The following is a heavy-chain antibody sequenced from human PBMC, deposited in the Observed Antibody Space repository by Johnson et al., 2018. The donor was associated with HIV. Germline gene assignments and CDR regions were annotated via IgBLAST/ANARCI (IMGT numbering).Heavy chain of an antibody. V-gene: IGHV3-73*01. CDR1: GFTFSGSA. Sequence: VQLVESGGGLVQPGGSLELSCAASGFTFSGSAMHWVRQASGKGLEWVGRIRGRANTYATAYAASLKGSFTISRDDSTNTAYLQMNSLTPEDTAVYYCARGVKQQLSVVDAFDIWGQGTMVTVSS. D-gene: IGHD6-13*01. J-gene: IGHJ3*02. CDR3: ARGVKQQLSVVDAFDI. CDR2: IRGRANTYAT.